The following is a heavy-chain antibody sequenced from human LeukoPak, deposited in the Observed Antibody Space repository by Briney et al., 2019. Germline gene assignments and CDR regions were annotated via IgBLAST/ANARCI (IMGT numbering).Heavy chain of an antibody. CDR3: ARKERGDTYYYDSSGHADH. J-gene: IGHJ4*02. CDR2: INPNSGGT. D-gene: IGHD3-22*01. Sequence: GASVKVSCKASGYTFTGYYMHWVRQAPGQGLEWMGWINPNSGGTNYAQKFQGRVTMTRDTSISTAYMELSRLRSDHTAVYYCARKERGDTYYYDSSGHADHWGQGTLVTVSS. CDR1: GYTFTGYY. V-gene: IGHV1-2*02.